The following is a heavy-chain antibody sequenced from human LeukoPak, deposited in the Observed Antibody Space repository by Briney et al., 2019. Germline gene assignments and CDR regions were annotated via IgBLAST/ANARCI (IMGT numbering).Heavy chain of an antibody. D-gene: IGHD3-10*01. Sequence: ASVKVSCTASGYTFTGYYMHWVRQAPGQGLEWMGWINPNSGGTNYAQKLQGRVTMTRDTSISTAYMELSRLRSDDTAVYYCARGAGGLWFGELLYPDFDYWGQETLVTVSS. CDR3: ARGAGGLWFGELLYPDFDY. V-gene: IGHV1-2*02. J-gene: IGHJ4*02. CDR1: GYTFTGYY. CDR2: INPNSGGT.